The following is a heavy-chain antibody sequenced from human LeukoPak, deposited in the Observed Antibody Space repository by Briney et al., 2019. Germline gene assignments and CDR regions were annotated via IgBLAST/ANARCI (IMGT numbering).Heavy chain of an antibody. V-gene: IGHV1-69*13. CDR3: AREDSYYYDSSGYYY. J-gene: IGHJ4*02. D-gene: IGHD3-22*01. CDR2: IIPIFGTA. CDR1: GYTFTSYG. Sequence: SVKVSCKASGYTFTSYGISWVRQAPGQGLEWMGGIIPIFGTANYAQKFQGRVTITADESTSTAYMELSSLRSEDTAVYYCAREDSYYYDSSGYYYWGQGTLVTVSS.